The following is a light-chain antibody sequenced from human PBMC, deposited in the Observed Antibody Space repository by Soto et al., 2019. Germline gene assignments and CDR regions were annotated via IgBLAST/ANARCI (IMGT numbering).Light chain of an antibody. V-gene: IGKV3-20*01. CDR3: QQNGGSPPYT. J-gene: IGKJ2*01. CDR2: GAS. Sequence: VLTQSPGTLSLSPGERATISCRASQSISSSYLAWYQHKPGQAPRPLIYGASSRASGIPYRFSGSGSGADFTLTISTLEPEDCGVFYCQQNGGSPPYTFGHGTRLEIK. CDR1: QSISSSY.